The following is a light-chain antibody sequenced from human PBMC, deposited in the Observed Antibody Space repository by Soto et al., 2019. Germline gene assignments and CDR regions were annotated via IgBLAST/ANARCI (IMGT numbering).Light chain of an antibody. CDR1: QSLSSN. CDR2: GAS. CDR3: QHYGTSSWT. V-gene: IGKV3-20*01. J-gene: IGKJ1*01. Sequence: EIVLTQSPGTLSVSPGERATLSCRASQSLSSNLAWYQQKPGQAPRLLIYGASTRATGIPDRFSGSGSGTDFTLTISRLEPEDFAVFYCQHYGTSSWTFGQGTKVDIK.